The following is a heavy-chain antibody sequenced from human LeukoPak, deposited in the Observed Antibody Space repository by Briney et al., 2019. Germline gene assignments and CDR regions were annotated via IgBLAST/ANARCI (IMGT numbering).Heavy chain of an antibody. CDR1: GYTFTSYY. J-gene: IGHJ4*02. Sequence: GASVKVSCKASGYTFTSYYMHWVRQAPGQGLEWMGIINPSGGSTSYAQKFQGRVTMTRDTSTSTVYMELSSLRSEGTAVYYCARAPREEVSSGWYLVIDYWGQGTLVTVSS. V-gene: IGHV1-46*01. CDR2: INPSGGST. CDR3: ARAPREEVSSGWYLVIDY. D-gene: IGHD6-19*01.